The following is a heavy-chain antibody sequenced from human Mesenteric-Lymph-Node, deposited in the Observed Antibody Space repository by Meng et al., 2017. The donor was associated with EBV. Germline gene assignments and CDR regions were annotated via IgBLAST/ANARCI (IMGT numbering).Heavy chain of an antibody. CDR2: TYHSGGS. V-gene: IGHV4-4*02. CDR3: ARGLGGSGKYHFDF. Sequence: QVQPQQSGPGLVEPSGTLSLTCAVSGGSIYESNWWSWVRQPPGKGLEWIGETYHSGGSTYSPSLKSRVSMSVDNSKNQFSLTLHSVTAADTAVYYCARGLGGSGKYHFDFWGPGILVTVSS. J-gene: IGHJ4*02. D-gene: IGHD3-10*01. CDR1: GGSIYESNW.